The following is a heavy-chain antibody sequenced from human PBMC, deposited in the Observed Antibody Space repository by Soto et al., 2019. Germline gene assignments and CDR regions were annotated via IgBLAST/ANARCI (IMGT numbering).Heavy chain of an antibody. V-gene: IGHV1-24*01. Sequence: ASVKVSCKVSGYFLTALSIHGVRQAPGKGLEWMGGFDREDGETIYAQKFQGRVTMTEDTSTGSAYMELSSLTSEDTAIYYCAHGEGIVKSIVYFDSWGQGTLVTVSS. J-gene: IGHJ4*02. D-gene: IGHD1-26*01. CDR2: FDREDGET. CDR3: AHGEGIVKSIVYFDS. CDR1: GYFLTALS.